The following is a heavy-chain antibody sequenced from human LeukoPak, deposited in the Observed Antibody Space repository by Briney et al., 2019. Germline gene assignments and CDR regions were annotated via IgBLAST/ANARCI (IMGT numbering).Heavy chain of an antibody. CDR1: GGSFSGYY. V-gene: IGHV4-34*01. Sequence: PSETLSLTCAVYGGSFSGYYWSWIRQPPGKGLEWIGEINHSGSTNYNPSLKSRVTISVDTSKNQFSLKLSSVTAADTAVYYCARTEGGYYYGSGSDFDYWGQGTLVTVSS. CDR2: INHSGST. CDR3: ARTEGGYYYGSGSDFDY. J-gene: IGHJ4*02. D-gene: IGHD3-10*01.